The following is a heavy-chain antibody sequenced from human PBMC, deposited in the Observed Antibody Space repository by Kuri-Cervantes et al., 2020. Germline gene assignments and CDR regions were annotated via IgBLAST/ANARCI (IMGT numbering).Heavy chain of an antibody. V-gene: IGHV3-21*01. Sequence: ESLKISCAASGFTFSNFSMNWVRQAPGKGLECVSFITTSSTCISYADSVKGRFTISRDNSKNTLYLQMNSLRAEDTAVYYCARANGIATNKNWFDPWGQGTLVTVSS. D-gene: IGHD6-13*01. J-gene: IGHJ5*02. CDR2: ITTSSTCI. CDR3: ARANGIATNKNWFDP. CDR1: GFTFSNFS.